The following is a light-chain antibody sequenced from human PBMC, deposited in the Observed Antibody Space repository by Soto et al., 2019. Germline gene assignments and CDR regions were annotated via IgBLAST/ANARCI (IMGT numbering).Light chain of an antibody. V-gene: IGKV3D-20*02. CDR1: QSVSSNY. J-gene: IGKJ5*01. Sequence: NVLTQSPGTLSLSPGERATLSCRASQSVSSNYLAWYQQKPGQAPRLLVYGASSRATGIPARFSGSGSGTDFILTISSLEPEDFAVYYCQQRDNWPITFGHGTRLEIK. CDR3: QQRDNWPIT. CDR2: GAS.